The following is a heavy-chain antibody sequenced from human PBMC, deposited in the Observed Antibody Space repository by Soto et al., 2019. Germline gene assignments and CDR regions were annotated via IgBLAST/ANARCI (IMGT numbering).Heavy chain of an antibody. Sequence: QVHLVQSGAEVRKPGSSVRVSCKASGDTFTKYAISWLRQAPGQGLEWMGGIVPVFGRVTYAQRFQDRVSIIADKSTATSYRELTSLTADDTAVYYWGGVASGSTGDYFDSWGQGTLVTVSS. D-gene: IGHD3-10*01. CDR3: GGVASGSTGDYFDS. CDR2: IVPVFGRV. CDR1: GDTFTKYA. J-gene: IGHJ4*02. V-gene: IGHV1-69*06.